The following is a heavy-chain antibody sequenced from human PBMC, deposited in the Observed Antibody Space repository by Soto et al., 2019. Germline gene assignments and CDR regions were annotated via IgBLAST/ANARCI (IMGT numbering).Heavy chain of an antibody. J-gene: IGHJ4*02. V-gene: IGHV3-43*01. CDR1: GFSFEDYT. CDR3: ARDSYDILTVQKRYFDF. D-gene: IGHD3-9*01. Sequence: GGSLRLSCAASGFSFEDYTMHWVRQGPGKGPEWISLISWDGGITDYSDSVKGRFISSRDNSKNSLFLEMNSLTSEDAAMYFCARDSYDILTVQKRYFDFWGQGTLVTSPQ. CDR2: ISWDGGIT.